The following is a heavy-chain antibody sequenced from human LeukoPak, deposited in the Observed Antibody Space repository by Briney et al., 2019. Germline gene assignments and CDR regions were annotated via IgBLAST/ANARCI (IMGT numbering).Heavy chain of an antibody. Sequence: GASVKVSCKASGYTFTSYYMHWVRQAPGQGLEWMGWINPNSGGTNYAQEFQGRVTMTRDTSISTAYMELSRLRSDDTAVYYCARDTIRYYYDSSGYSYWGQGTLVTVSS. D-gene: IGHD3-22*01. CDR3: ARDTIRYYYDSSGYSY. V-gene: IGHV1-2*02. CDR1: GYTFTSYY. J-gene: IGHJ4*02. CDR2: INPNSGGT.